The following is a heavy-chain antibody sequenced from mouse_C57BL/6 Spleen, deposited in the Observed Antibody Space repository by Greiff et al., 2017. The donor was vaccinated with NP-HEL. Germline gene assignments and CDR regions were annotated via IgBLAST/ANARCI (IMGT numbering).Heavy chain of an antibody. CDR3: TRYGQSFSWFAY. Sequence: VQLQHSGAELVRPGASVTLSCKASGYTFTDYEMHWVKQTPVHGLEWIGAIDPETGGTAYNQKFKGKAILTADKSSSTAYMELRSLTSEDSAVYYGTRYGQSFSWFAYWGQGTLVTVSA. V-gene: IGHV1-15*01. CDR1: GYTFTDYE. CDR2: IDPETGGT. J-gene: IGHJ3*01. D-gene: IGHD1-1*02.